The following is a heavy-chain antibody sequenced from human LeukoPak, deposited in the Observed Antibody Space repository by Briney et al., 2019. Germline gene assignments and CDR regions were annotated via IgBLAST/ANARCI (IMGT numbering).Heavy chain of an antibody. CDR1: GFTFTTHG. J-gene: IGHJ6*03. CDR3: ARVYYGSGSLHYYYYYMDV. D-gene: IGHD3-10*01. CDR2: IRSDGVSK. Sequence: GGSLRLSCAASGFTFTTHGMHWVRQAPGKGLEWVAFIRSDGVSKYYADSVKGRFTISRDNSKNTLYLQMNSLRAEDTAVYYCARVYYGSGSLHYYYYYMDVWGKGTTVTISS. V-gene: IGHV3-30*02.